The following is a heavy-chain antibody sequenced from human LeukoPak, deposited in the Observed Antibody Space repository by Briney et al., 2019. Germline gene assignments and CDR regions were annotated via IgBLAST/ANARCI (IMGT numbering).Heavy chain of an antibody. J-gene: IGHJ6*02. V-gene: IGHV3-49*04. Sequence: GGSLRLSCAASGFTVSSNYMTWVRQAPGKGLEWEGFIRSKAYGATAEFAASVKGRFTISRDDSKSIAYLQMNSLKTEDTAVYYCTTYDPSNYYGMDVWGQGTTVTVS. CDR3: TTYDPSNYYGMDV. CDR1: GFTVSSNY. CDR2: IRSKAYGATA. D-gene: IGHD5-12*01.